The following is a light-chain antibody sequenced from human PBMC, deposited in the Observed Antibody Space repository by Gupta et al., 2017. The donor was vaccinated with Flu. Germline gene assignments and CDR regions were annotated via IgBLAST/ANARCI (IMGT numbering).Light chain of an antibody. V-gene: IGLV3-25*02. CDR3: QSADSSGTYQV. Sequence: SYELTQPPSVSVSPGQTARITCSGDALPKQYAYWYQQKPGQAPVLLIYNDSERPSGIPERFSGSSSGTTVTLTISGVQAEDEADYYCQSADSSGTYQVFGTGTKLTVL. CDR2: NDS. CDR1: ALPKQY. J-gene: IGLJ1*01.